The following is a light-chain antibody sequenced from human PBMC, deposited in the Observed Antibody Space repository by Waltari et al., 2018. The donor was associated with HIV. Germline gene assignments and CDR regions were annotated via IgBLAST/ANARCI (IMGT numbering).Light chain of an antibody. J-gene: IGLJ3*02. V-gene: IGLV2-14*01. CDR2: EVS. CDR1: SSAAGGYEY. Sequence: QSALTQSASVSGSPGQSITISCTVTSSAAGGYEYVSWYQQYPGKAPKVMIYEVSNRPSGVSNRFSGSWSGNTASLTISGLQPEDEADYYCCSYIGSAWVFGGGTKLTVL. CDR3: CSYIGSAWV.